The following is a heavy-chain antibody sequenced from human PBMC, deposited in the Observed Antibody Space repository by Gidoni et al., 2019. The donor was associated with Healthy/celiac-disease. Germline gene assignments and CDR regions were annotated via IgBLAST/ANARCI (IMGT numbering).Heavy chain of an antibody. V-gene: IGHV4-59*01. Sequence: QVQLQESGPGLVKPSETLSLTCTVSGGSISSYSWSWIRQPPGKGLEWIGYIYYSGSTNYNPSLKSRVTISVDTSKNQFSLKLSSVTAADTAVYYCARDGTRDGSFDYWGQGTLVTVSS. D-gene: IGHD1-1*01. CDR1: GGSISSYS. CDR3: ARDGTRDGSFDY. CDR2: IYYSGST. J-gene: IGHJ4*02.